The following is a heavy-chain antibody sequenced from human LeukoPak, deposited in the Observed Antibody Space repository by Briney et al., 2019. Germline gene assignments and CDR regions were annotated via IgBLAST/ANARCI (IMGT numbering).Heavy chain of an antibody. CDR1: GGTFSSYA. CDR3: ATGARGSDNAFDI. D-gene: IGHD1-26*01. Sequence: ASVKVSCKASGGTFSSYAISWVRQAPGQGLEWMGGIIPIFGTANYAQKFQGRVTITADECTSTAYMELSSLRSEDTAVYYCATGARGSDNAFDIWGQGTMVTVSS. CDR2: IIPIFGTA. V-gene: IGHV1-69*13. J-gene: IGHJ3*02.